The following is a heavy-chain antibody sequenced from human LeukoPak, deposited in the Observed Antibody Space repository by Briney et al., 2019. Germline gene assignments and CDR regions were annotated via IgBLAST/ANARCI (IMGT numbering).Heavy chain of an antibody. CDR1: GFTFSSYG. D-gene: IGHD3-22*01. Sequence: PGGSLRLSCAASGFTFSSYGMHWVRQAPGKGLEWVAVISYDGSNKYYADSVKGRFTISRDNSKNTLYLQMNSLRAEDTAVYYCAKEFKDDYYDSSGYQAFDIWGQGTMVTVSS. CDR2: ISYDGSNK. J-gene: IGHJ3*02. CDR3: AKEFKDDYYDSSGYQAFDI. V-gene: IGHV3-30*18.